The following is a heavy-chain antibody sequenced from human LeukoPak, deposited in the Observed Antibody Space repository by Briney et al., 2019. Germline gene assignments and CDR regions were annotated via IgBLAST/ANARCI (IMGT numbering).Heavy chain of an antibody. J-gene: IGHJ6*03. CDR2: ISWDGGST. CDR3: AKEALYYYYMDV. Sequence: GGSLRLSCAASGFTFDDYAMHWVRQAPGKGLEWVSLISWDGGSTYYADSVKGRFTISRANSKNSLYLQMNSLRAEDTALYYCAKEALYYYYMDVWGKGTTVTVSS. V-gene: IGHV3-43D*03. CDR1: GFTFDDYA.